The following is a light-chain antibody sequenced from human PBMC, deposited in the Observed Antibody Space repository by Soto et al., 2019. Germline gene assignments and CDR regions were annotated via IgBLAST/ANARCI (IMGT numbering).Light chain of an antibody. Sequence: QSALTQPPSVSAAPGQKVTISCSGGSSNIGNNYVSWYQQVPGTAPKVLITENNKRPSGIPDRFSGSKSGTAAILGISGLQTGDEDYYYCATWDSSLKIVVFGGGTKLTVL. CDR2: ENN. CDR1: SSNIGNNY. CDR3: ATWDSSLKIVV. V-gene: IGLV1-51*02. J-gene: IGLJ2*01.